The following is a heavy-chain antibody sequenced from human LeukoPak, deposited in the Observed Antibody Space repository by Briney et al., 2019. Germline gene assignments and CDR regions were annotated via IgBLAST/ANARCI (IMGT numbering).Heavy chain of an antibody. J-gene: IGHJ4*02. CDR3: ARDALGDSMGY. CDR2: LYYSGST. Sequence: PSETLSLTCTVSGGSISSTTDYWGWIRQPPGKGLEWIGSLYYSGSTFYSPSLKSRVTISLDTSKNQFSLKLGSVTAADTAVYYCARDALGDSMGYWGQGTLVTVSS. D-gene: IGHD1-26*01. V-gene: IGHV4-39*07. CDR1: GGSISSTTDY.